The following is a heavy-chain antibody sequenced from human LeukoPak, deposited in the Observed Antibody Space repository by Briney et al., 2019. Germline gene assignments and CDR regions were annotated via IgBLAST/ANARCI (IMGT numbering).Heavy chain of an antibody. Sequence: GGSLRLSCTASGFTVSSNYMNWVRQAPGKGLEWVALIYSGGTTNYADSVKGRFTISRDNSKNTLYLQMTNVRVEDTAVYYCARDPPGIAASVSGGWGQGTLVTVSS. CDR3: ARDPPGIAASVSGG. CDR2: IYSGGTT. CDR1: GFTVSSNY. V-gene: IGHV3-53*01. D-gene: IGHD6-13*01. J-gene: IGHJ4*02.